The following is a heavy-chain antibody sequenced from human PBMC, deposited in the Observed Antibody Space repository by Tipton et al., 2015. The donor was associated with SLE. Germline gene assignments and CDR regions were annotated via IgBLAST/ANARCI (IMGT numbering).Heavy chain of an antibody. D-gene: IGHD2-21*02. V-gene: IGHV4-38-2*02. CDR1: SYSIYNGFY. J-gene: IGHJ6*02. CDR2: IYRSGTA. CDR3: ARGMVTWRGAIIGVDV. Sequence: TLSLTCSVSSYSIYNGFYWGWIRQSPGKGLEWIGSIYRSGTAYYNPSLKSRVSISVDTSMNRFSLKLTSVTAPDTAVYYCARGMVTWRGAIIGVDVWGQGTTVNVSS.